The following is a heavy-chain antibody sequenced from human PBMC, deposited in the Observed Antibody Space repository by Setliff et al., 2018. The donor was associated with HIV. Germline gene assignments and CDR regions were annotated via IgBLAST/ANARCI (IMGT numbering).Heavy chain of an antibody. CDR1: GFTFSRYS. J-gene: IGHJ4*02. Sequence: GSLRLSCVVSGFTFSRYSMNWVRQAPGKGLEWVSHISSGSSTIYYADSVKGRFTISRDNARNSLYLQLNSLRAEDTAVYYCARDRGGSYTPLDFWGQGTLVTVSS. CDR2: ISSGSSTI. CDR3: ARDRGGSYTPLDF. V-gene: IGHV3-48*01. D-gene: IGHD1-26*01.